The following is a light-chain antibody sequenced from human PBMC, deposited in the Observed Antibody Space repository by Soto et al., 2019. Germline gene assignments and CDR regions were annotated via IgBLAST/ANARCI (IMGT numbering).Light chain of an antibody. CDR3: HQYDDWPPA. J-gene: IGKJ4*01. V-gene: IGKV3-15*01. CDR2: GAS. CDR1: QSVGSN. Sequence: ETVMTQSPATLSLSPGERATLSCRASQSVGSNLVWYQQKPGQAPRFLIYGASTRATGIPARFRGSGSGTEFTLTIDSLQSEDFAVYHCHQYDDWPPAFGGGTKVEIK.